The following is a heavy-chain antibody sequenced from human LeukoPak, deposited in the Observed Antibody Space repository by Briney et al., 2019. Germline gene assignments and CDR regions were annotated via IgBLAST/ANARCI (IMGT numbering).Heavy chain of an antibody. J-gene: IGHJ4*02. CDR3: ARGHPRWLGSGYFDY. V-gene: IGHV4-59*01. CDR1: GGSISSYY. CDR2: IYYSGST. D-gene: IGHD5-24*01. Sequence: SETLSLTCTVSGGSISSYYWSWIRQPPGKGLECIGYIYYSGSTNYNPSLKSRVTISVDTSKNQFSLKLSSVTAADTAVYYCARGHPRWLGSGYFDYWGRGTLVTVSS.